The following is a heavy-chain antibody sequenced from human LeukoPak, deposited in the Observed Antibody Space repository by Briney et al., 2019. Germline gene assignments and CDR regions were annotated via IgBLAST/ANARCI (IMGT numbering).Heavy chain of an antibody. CDR3: ATIPPTVAGTIFY. CDR1: GFTFSSYE. J-gene: IGHJ4*02. V-gene: IGHV3-48*03. CDR2: ISSSGSTI. Sequence: GGSLGLSCAASGFTFSSYEMNWVRQAPGKGLEWVSYISSSGSTIYYADSVKGRFTISRDNAKNSLYLQMNSLRAEDTAVYYCATIPPTVAGTIFYWGQGILVTVSS. D-gene: IGHD6-19*01.